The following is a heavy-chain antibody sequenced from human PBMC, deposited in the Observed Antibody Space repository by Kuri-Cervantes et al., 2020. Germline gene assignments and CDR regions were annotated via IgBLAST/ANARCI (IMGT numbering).Heavy chain of an antibody. CDR3: ARDLEDYGDYEGGYFDY. CDR1: GFTFSSYA. Sequence: GGSLRLSCAASGFTFSSYAMHWVRQAPGKGLEWVAVISYDGSDKYYADSVKGRFTISRDNSKNTLYLQMNRLRAEDTAVYYCARDLEDYGDYEGGYFDYWGQGTRVTVSS. V-gene: IGHV3-30-3*01. D-gene: IGHD4-17*01. J-gene: IGHJ4*02. CDR2: ISYDGSDK.